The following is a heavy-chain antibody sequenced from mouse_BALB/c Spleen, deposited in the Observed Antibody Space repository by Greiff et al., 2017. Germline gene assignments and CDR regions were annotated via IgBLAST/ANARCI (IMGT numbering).Heavy chain of an antibody. J-gene: IGHJ1*01. D-gene: IGHD1-1*01. Sequence: EVKLVESGGGLVQPGGSRKLSCAASGFTFSSFGMHWVRQAPEKGLEWVAYISSGSSTIYYADTVKGRFTISRDNPKNTLFLQMTSLRSEDTAMYYCARDYYYGDWYFDVWGAGTTVTVSS. V-gene: IGHV5-17*02. CDR1: GFTFSSFG. CDR3: ARDYYYGDWYFDV. CDR2: ISSGSSTI.